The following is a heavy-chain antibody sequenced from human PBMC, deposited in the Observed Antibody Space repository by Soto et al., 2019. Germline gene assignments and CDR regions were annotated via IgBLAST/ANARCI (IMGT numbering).Heavy chain of an antibody. J-gene: IGHJ3*02. D-gene: IGHD5-12*01. CDR2: IKQDGSEK. Sequence: EVQLVESGGGLVQPGGSLSLSCAASGFTFSSYWMSWVRQAPGKGLEWVANIKQDGSEKYYVDSVKGRFTISRDNAKNSLYLQMNSLRAEDTAVYYCARDRRSGYPPLSAFDIWGQGTMVTVSS. CDR3: ARDRRSGYPPLSAFDI. CDR1: GFTFSSYW. V-gene: IGHV3-7*01.